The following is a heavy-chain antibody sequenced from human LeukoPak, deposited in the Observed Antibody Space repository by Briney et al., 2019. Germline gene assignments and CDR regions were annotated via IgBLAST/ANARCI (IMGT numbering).Heavy chain of an antibody. D-gene: IGHD3-22*01. CDR3: AKYYYDSSGYYDAAPLDS. V-gene: IGHV3-23*01. Sequence: GGSLRLSCAASGFTFSTYAMTWVRQAPGKGLGWVSSISDNGYTTYYADSVRGRFTISRDNSKNTVYLQMIGLRAEDTAVYFCAKYYYDSSGYYDAAPLDSWGQGTLVTVFS. CDR1: GFTFSTYA. J-gene: IGHJ4*02. CDR2: ISDNGYTT.